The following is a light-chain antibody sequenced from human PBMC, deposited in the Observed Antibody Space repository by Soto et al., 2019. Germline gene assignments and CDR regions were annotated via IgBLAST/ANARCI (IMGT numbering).Light chain of an antibody. Sequence: QSVLTQTASVSGSPGQSITISFTGTSGDGGSNKFVSWYQQHPGKAPKLMIYEATKRPPAVSNRFSDSNSGNTGSLTISGLRGEDEADYYCCSYVSGGTYVVGAGTKVTVL. CDR1: SGDGGSNKF. CDR3: CSYVSGGTYV. CDR2: EAT. V-gene: IGLV2-23*01. J-gene: IGLJ1*01.